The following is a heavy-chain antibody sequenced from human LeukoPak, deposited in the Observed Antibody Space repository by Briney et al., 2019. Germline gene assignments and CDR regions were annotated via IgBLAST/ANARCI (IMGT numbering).Heavy chain of an antibody. CDR2: IYYSGST. V-gene: IGHV4-59*01. J-gene: IGHJ5*02. D-gene: IGHD3-3*01. CDR3: ARVYYDFWSGYSNWFDP. Sequence: SETLSLTCTVSGGSISSYYWSWIRQPPGKGLEGIGYIYYSGSTHYNPSLKSRVTIPVDTSKIQYSLKLSSETAADSAVDYCARVYYDFWSGYSNWFDPGGQGTLVTVSS. CDR1: GGSISSYY.